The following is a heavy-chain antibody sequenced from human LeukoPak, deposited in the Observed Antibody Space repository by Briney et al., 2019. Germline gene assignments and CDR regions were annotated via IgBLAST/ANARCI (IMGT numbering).Heavy chain of an antibody. Sequence: PGGSLRLSCAASGFTFSSYAMSWVRQAPGKGLEWVSAISGSGGSTYYADSVKGRFTISRDNSKNTLYLQMNSLRAEDTAVYYCAKAPVFYGDYEGYFDYWGQGTLVTVSS. CDR3: AKAPVFYGDYEGYFDY. CDR2: ISGSGGST. J-gene: IGHJ4*02. D-gene: IGHD4-17*01. CDR1: GFTFSSYA. V-gene: IGHV3-23*01.